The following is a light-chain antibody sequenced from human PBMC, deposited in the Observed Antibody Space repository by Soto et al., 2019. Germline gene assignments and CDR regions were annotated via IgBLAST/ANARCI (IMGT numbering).Light chain of an antibody. CDR2: GAS. CDR3: QQYGTSPWT. Sequence: EIVLTQSPGTLSLSPGERATLSCRASQSISSSYLAWYQQKPGQAPRLLIYGASIRATGIPDRISGSGSGTDFTLTISRLEAEDFALYYCQQYGTSPWTFGQGTKVEIK. CDR1: QSISSSY. V-gene: IGKV3-20*01. J-gene: IGKJ1*01.